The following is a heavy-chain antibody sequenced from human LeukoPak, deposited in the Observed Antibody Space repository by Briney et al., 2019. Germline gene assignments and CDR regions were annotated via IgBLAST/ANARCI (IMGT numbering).Heavy chain of an antibody. CDR3: AKDFLNSGDYEGYDY. CDR1: GFTFDDYA. J-gene: IGHJ4*02. D-gene: IGHD4-17*01. V-gene: IGHV3-9*01. CDR2: ISWNSGSI. Sequence: GRSLRLSCAASGFTFDDYAMHWVRQAPGKGLEWVSGISWNSGSIGYADSVKGRFTISRDNAKNSLYLQMNSLSAEDTALYYCAKDFLNSGDYEGYDYWGQGPLVTVSS.